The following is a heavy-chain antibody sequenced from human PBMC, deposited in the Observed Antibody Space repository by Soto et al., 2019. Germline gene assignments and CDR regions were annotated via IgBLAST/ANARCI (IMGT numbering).Heavy chain of an antibody. CDR2: IKSKTDGGTT. V-gene: IGHV3-15*07. Sequence: PGGSLRLSCAASGFTFSNAWMNWVRQAPGKGLEWVGRIKSKTDGGTTDYAAPVKGRFTISRDDSKNTLYLQMNSLKTEDTAVYYCTTGDYYDSSGYPQTLFDYWGQGTLVTVSS. CDR3: TTGDYYDSSGYPQTLFDY. J-gene: IGHJ4*02. CDR1: GFTFSNAW. D-gene: IGHD3-22*01.